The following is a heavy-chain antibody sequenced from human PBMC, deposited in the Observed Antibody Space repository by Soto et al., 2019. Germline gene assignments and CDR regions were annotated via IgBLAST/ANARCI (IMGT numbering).Heavy chain of an antibody. CDR3: ARERTGTTSMDV. V-gene: IGHV1-8*01. CDR2: MNPNSGNT. CDR1: GYTFTSYD. J-gene: IGHJ6*02. D-gene: IGHD1-1*01. Sequence: QVQLVQSGAEVKKPGASVKVSCKAPGYTFTSYDINWLRQATGQGLEWMGWMNPNSGNTGYAQKFQGRVSMTRNTYISTAYMELSSLRSEDTAVYYCARERTGTTSMDVWGQGTTVTVSS.